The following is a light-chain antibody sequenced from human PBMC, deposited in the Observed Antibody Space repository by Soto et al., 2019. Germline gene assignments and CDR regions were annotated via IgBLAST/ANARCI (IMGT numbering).Light chain of an antibody. CDR1: QSLLHTTGETF. V-gene: IGKV2D-29*02. CDR3: MQSTQLPPP. CDR2: EVS. Sequence: DVVMTQTPLSLSVAPGQPASISCKSSQSLLHTTGETFLFWYLQKPGQSPQLLIYEVSTRVSGVPDRFSGSGSGTDFTLEISRVETEDVGIYYCMQSTQLPPPFGQGTRLEIK. J-gene: IGKJ5*01.